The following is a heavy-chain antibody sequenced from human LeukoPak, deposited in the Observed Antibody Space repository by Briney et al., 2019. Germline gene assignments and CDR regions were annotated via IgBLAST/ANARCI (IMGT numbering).Heavy chain of an antibody. V-gene: IGHV1-18*01. CDR1: GYTFTSYV. Sequence: ASVKVSCKASGYTFTSYVISWVRQAPGQGLKWMGWISAYNGNTNYAQKLQGRVTMTTDTSTSTAYMELRSLRSDDTAVYYCARVTPYYSCYYMEVCGKGNRVTVSS. CDR3: ARVTPYYSCYYMEV. J-gene: IGHJ6*03. CDR2: ISAYNGNT.